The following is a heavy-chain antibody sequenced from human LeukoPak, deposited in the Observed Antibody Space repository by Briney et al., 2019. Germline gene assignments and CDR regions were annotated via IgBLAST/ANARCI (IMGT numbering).Heavy chain of an antibody. CDR3: ARASGGYCSSTSCLQPFYYYYGMDV. V-gene: IGHV3-23*01. CDR1: GFTFSSYA. D-gene: IGHD2-2*03. CDR2: ISGSGGST. J-gene: IGHJ6*02. Sequence: GGSLRLSCAASGFTFSSYAMSWVRQAPGKGLEWVSAISGSGGSTYYADSVKGRFTISRDNSKNTLYLQMNSLRAEDTAVYYCARASGGYCSSTSCLQPFYYYYGMDVWGQGTTVTVSS.